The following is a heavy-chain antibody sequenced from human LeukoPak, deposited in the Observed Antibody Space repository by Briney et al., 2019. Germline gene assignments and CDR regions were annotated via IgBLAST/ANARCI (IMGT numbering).Heavy chain of an antibody. V-gene: IGHV3-48*04. J-gene: IGHJ4*02. CDR2: IRSSDSTT. Sequence: GGSLRLSCAASGFSFSRYGMKWVRRAPGKGLEWLSYIRSSDSTTYYADSVKGRFTISRDNAKNSLYLQMDSLRVEVTAVYYCAKRADSSAHSFDYWGQGTLVTVSS. D-gene: IGHD3-22*01. CDR1: GFSFSRYG. CDR3: AKRADSSAHSFDY.